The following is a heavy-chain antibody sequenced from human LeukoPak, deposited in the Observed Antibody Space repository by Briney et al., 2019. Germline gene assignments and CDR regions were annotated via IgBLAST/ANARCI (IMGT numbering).Heavy chain of an antibody. J-gene: IGHJ4*02. D-gene: IGHD3-16*01. CDR1: GGSISSSTYS. Sequence: SETLSLTCTVSGGSISSSTYSWGWIRQPPGKGLEWIGSIYYSGSTYYNPSLKSRVTISVDTSKNQFSLKLSSVTAADTAVYYCARGGGWGFDYWGQGTLVTVSS. CDR2: IYYSGST. V-gene: IGHV4-39*07. CDR3: ARGGGWGFDY.